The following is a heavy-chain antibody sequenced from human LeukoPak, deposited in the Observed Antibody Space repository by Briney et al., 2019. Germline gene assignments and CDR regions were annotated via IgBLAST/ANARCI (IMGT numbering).Heavy chain of an antibody. CDR3: ASYDENDY. CDR2: IYYSGST. CDR1: GGSITDYY. V-gene: IGHV4-59*08. D-gene: IGHD5-12*01. Sequence: SETLSLTCTVSGGSITDYYWSWVRQPPGKGLEWIGYIYYSGSTNYNPSLRSRVTISVDTSKNQFSLKLTSMTAADTAVYYCASYDENDYWGQGTLVTVSS. J-gene: IGHJ4*02.